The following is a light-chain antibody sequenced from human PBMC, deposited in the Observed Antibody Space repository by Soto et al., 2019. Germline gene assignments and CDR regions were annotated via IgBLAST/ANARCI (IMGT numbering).Light chain of an antibody. Sequence: DIQMTQSPSTLSASVGDRVTITCRASQSISSWLAWYQQKPGKAPKLLIYDASSLESGVPSRFSGSGSDTEFTLTINNLQPDDFTTYHCQQYNRYSLTFGGWTKVEIK. J-gene: IGKJ4*01. V-gene: IGKV1-5*01. CDR2: DAS. CDR1: QSISSW. CDR3: QQYNRYSLT.